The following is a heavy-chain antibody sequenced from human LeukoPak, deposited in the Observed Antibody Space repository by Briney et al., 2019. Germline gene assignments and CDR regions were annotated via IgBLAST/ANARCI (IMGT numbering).Heavy chain of an antibody. V-gene: IGHV1-2*04. Sequence: ASVKVSCKASGYTFTDYYMHWVRQAPGQGLEWMGWMHPNRGGTIYAQKFQGWVTMTTDTSISTAYVELSRLTSDDTAVYYCARKRGVRVDANAFDVWGQGTMVTVSS. CDR3: ARKRGVRVDANAFDV. CDR2: MHPNRGGT. D-gene: IGHD3-3*01. CDR1: GYTFTDYY. J-gene: IGHJ3*01.